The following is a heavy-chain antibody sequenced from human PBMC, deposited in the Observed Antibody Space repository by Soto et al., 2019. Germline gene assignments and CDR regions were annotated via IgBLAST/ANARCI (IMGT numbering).Heavy chain of an antibody. CDR2: ISGSAGST. CDR1: GFTFSSYA. D-gene: IGHD3-16*01. V-gene: IGHV3-23*01. J-gene: IGHJ4*02. Sequence: GGSLRLSCAASGFTFSSYAMSWVRQAPGKGLEWVSAISGSAGSTYYADSVKGRFTISRDNSKNTLYLQMNSLRAEDTAVFYCTKDLWPYLPAGGEFACWGQGTLVTVSS. CDR3: TKDLWPYLPAGGEFAC.